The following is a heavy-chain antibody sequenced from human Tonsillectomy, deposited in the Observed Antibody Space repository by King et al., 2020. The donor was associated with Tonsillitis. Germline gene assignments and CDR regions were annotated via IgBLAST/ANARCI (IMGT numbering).Heavy chain of an antibody. CDR1: GGSISSGEYS. J-gene: IGHJ5*02. V-gene: IGHV4-30-4*07. Sequence: VQLQESGPGLVKPSQTLSLTCTVSGGSISSGEYSWSWIRQPSGNGLEWIGYIYYSGSILYNPSLKSRVAISVDTSKNQFSLKFNSVTAADTAVFYCARGLVRGGWYPRVFDPWGQGSLVTVSS. D-gene: IGHD6-19*01. CDR2: IYYSGSI. CDR3: ARGLVRGGWYPRVFDP.